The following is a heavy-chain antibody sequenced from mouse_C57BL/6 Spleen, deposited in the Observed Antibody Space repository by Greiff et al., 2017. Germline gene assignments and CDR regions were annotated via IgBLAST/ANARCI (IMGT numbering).Heavy chain of an antibody. D-gene: IGHD1-2*01. CDR3: STYLDGGFAY. V-gene: IGHV14-1*01. J-gene: IGHJ3*01. Sequence: VQLQQSGAELVRPGASVKLSCTASGFNINDYYMHWVKQRPEQGLEWIGRLDPEDGDPEYAPKFKGKATLTADTSSNTPYLQLSSLTSEDTAVYYCSTYLDGGFAYWGQGTLVTVSA. CDR1: GFNINDYY. CDR2: LDPEDGDP.